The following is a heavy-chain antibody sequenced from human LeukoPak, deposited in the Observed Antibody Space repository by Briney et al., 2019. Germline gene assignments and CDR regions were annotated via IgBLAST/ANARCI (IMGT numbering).Heavy chain of an antibody. Sequence: GGSLRLSCAASGFTVSSNYMSWVRQAPGKGLEWVSVIYSGGSTYYADSVKGRFTISRDNSKNTLYLQMNSLRAEDTAVYYCARERPYCSSTSCPPGYWGQGTLVTVS. CDR3: ARERPYCSSTSCPPGY. V-gene: IGHV3-66*01. J-gene: IGHJ4*02. CDR2: IYSGGST. D-gene: IGHD2-2*01. CDR1: GFTVSSNY.